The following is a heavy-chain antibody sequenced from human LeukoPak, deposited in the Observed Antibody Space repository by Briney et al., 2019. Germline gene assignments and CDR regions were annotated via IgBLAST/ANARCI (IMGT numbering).Heavy chain of an antibody. CDR1: GYTFTGHY. CDR3: ARDLQEGNWNPVHDYYYGMDV. D-gene: IGHD1-1*01. Sequence: GASVKVFCKASGYTFTGHYMHCVRHAPGQGLEWMGWINPNGGGTNYAQKFQGRVTMTRDTSISTAYMELSRLRSDDTAVYYCARDLQEGNWNPVHDYYYGMDVWGQGTTVTVSS. V-gene: IGHV1-2*02. J-gene: IGHJ6*02. CDR2: INPNGGGT.